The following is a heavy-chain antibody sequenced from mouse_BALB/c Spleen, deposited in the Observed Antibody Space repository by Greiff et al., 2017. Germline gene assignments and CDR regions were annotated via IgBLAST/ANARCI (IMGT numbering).Heavy chain of an antibody. CDR1: GFSLTSYG. CDR3: ARDPLNGSVDY. V-gene: IGHV2-9*02. Sequence: VHLVESGPGLVAPSQSLSITCTVSGFSLTSYGVHWVRQPPGKGLEWLGVIWAGGSTNYNSALMSRLSISKDNSKSQVFLKMNSLQTDDTAKYYCARDPLNGSVDYWGQGTTLTVSS. J-gene: IGHJ2*01. CDR2: IWAGGST. D-gene: IGHD1-1*01.